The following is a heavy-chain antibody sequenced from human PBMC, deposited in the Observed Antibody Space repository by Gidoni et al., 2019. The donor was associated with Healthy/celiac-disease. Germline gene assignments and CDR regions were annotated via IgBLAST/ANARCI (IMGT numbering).Heavy chain of an antibody. CDR1: GFTFDDYA. J-gene: IGHJ3*02. V-gene: IGHV3-9*01. Sequence: EVQLVESGGVLVQPGRSLRLSCAASGFTFDDYAMHWVRQAPGKGLEWVSGISWNSGSIGYADSVKGRFTISRDNAKNSLYLQMNSLRAEDTALYYCAKDMWELRGGAFDIWGQGTMVTVSS. D-gene: IGHD1-26*01. CDR2: ISWNSGSI. CDR3: AKDMWELRGGAFDI.